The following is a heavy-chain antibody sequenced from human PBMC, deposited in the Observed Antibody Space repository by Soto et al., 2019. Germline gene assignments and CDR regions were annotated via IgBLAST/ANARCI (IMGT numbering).Heavy chain of an antibody. CDR1: GGSVSSGDDC. J-gene: IGHJ4*02. CDR3: AREKGYISGPKNFDS. V-gene: IGHV4-30-4*01. D-gene: IGHD5-12*01. Sequence: SETLSLTCTVSGGSVSSGDDCCSWIRQPPGKGLEWIGYIYDSGSSYYNPSLKSRVTMSVDTSKNQVSLKLRSVTAADTAMYYCAREKGYISGPKNFDSWGQGTLVTVSS. CDR2: IYDSGSS.